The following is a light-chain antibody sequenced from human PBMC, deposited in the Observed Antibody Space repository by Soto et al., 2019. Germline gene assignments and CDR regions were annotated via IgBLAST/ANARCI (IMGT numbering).Light chain of an antibody. J-gene: IGKJ1*01. V-gene: IGKV1-5*01. CDR2: DAS. CDR1: TNVGDW. CDR3: QQYKKSWT. Sequence: DIQMTQSPATLSASVGDRVTITCRATTNVGDWLAWYQQKPGTAPKLLIYDASRLHSGVPSRFSGSGSGTEFTLTITSLQADDFATYYCQQYKKSWTFGQGTQVDIK.